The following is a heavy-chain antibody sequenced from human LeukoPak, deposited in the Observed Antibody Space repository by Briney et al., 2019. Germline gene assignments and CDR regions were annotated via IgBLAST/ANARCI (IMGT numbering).Heavy chain of an antibody. J-gene: IGHJ1*01. CDR1: GGTFSSYA. CDR3: ARGRRGYMITTPSEGGYFQD. Sequence: ASVKVSCKASGGTFSSYAISWVRQAPGQGLEWMGGIIPIFGTANSAQKFQGRVTITADESTSTAYMELSSLSSEDTAVYYCARGRRGYMITTPSEGGYFQDWGQGTLVTVSS. D-gene: IGHD3-22*01. CDR2: IIPIFGTA. V-gene: IGHV1-69*01.